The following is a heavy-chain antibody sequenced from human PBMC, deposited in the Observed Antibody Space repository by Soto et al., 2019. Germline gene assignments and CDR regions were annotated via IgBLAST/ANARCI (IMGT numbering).Heavy chain of an antibody. Sequence: GGSLRLSCAASGFTFSTYSMNWVRQAPGKGLEWVSHISGSDTTIHYADSVKGRFTISRDNAKNSLYLLMNSLRDEDTAVYFCAREAQGATIDYWGQGTLVTVSS. V-gene: IGHV3-48*02. D-gene: IGHD1-26*01. CDR3: AREAQGATIDY. J-gene: IGHJ4*02. CDR1: GFTFSTYS. CDR2: ISGSDTTI.